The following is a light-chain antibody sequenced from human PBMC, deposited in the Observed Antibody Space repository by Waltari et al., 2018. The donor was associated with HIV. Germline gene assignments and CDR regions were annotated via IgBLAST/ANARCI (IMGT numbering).Light chain of an antibody. CDR1: SSDVGNYNL. CDR3: SSYGGSSIWL. V-gene: IGLV2-23*01. CDR2: EAI. J-gene: IGLJ2*01. Sequence: QSALTQPASVSGSPGQSITISCTGTSSDVGNYNLVPWYQQPPGKAPKLIIYEAIKRPSVVSDRISGSKSASTASLTISGLQADDEADYFCSSYGGSSIWLFGGGTKLTVL.